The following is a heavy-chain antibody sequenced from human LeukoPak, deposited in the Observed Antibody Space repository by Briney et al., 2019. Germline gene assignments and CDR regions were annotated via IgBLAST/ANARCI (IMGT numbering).Heavy chain of an antibody. CDR2: IYYSGST. D-gene: IGHD2-2*01. CDR1: GGSISSSSYY. J-gene: IGHJ5*02. CDR3: ARESGEYQLLSGWFDP. V-gene: IGHV4-39*07. Sequence: SETLSLTCTVSGGSISSSSYYWGWIRQPPGKGLEWIGSIYYSGSTYYNPSLKSRVTISVDTSKNQFSLKLSSVTAADTAVYYCARESGEYQLLSGWFDPWGQGTLVTVSS.